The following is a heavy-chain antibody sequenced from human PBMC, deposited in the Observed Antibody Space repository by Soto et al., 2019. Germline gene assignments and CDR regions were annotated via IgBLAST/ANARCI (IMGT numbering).Heavy chain of an antibody. CDR1: GYTFSSHD. D-gene: IGHD1-1*01. CDR3: ARVGGNWNDDYFDY. J-gene: IGHJ4*02. Sequence: QVQLVQSGAEVKEPGASVKVSCKASGYTFSSHDINWVRQAIGQGLGWMGWMNPNSGDTGYAQKFQGRVTMTRDTSVGTAYMELSSLRSEDTAVYYCARVGGNWNDDYFDYWGQGTLVTVSS. V-gene: IGHV1-8*01. CDR2: MNPNSGDT.